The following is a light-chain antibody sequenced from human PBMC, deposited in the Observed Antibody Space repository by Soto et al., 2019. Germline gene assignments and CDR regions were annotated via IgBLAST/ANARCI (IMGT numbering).Light chain of an antibody. Sequence: QAVVTQESSLTVSPGGTVTLTCGSSTGAVTNGHYPYWFQQKPGQAPRTLIYDTNNKHSWTPARFSGSLLGGKAALTLSGAQPEDEAEYYCSLSYSDVPVFGGGTKLTVL. CDR3: SLSYSDVPV. CDR2: DTN. J-gene: IGLJ2*01. CDR1: TGAVTNGHY. V-gene: IGLV7-46*01.